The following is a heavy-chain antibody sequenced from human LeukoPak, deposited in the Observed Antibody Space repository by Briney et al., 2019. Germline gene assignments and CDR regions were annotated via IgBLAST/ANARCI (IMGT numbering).Heavy chain of an antibody. CDR1: GFTFSSFW. Sequence: PGGSLRLSCAASGFTFSSFWMHWVRQPPGKGLVWVSRIGTDGSTTTYADSVKGRFTISRDSAKNTVYLQIDSLRAEDTAVYYCATLNSLGNYNWGQGVLVSVSS. CDR2: IGTDGSTT. CDR3: ATLNSLGNYN. J-gene: IGHJ4*02. D-gene: IGHD4-11*01. V-gene: IGHV3-74*01.